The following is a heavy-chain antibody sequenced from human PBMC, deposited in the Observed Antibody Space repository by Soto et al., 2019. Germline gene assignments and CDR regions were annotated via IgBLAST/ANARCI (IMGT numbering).Heavy chain of an antibody. Sequence: GGSLRLSCAASGFTFSNYAMRWVRQAPGKGLEWVSTITSSGGTTYYADSVKGRFTISRDNSKNTLYVQMNSLRAEDTAVYYCAKSPGTVAGTSGYFDHWGLGTLVTVSS. V-gene: IGHV3-23*01. J-gene: IGHJ4*02. D-gene: IGHD6-19*01. CDR1: GFTFSNYA. CDR2: ITSSGGTT. CDR3: AKSPGTVAGTSGYFDH.